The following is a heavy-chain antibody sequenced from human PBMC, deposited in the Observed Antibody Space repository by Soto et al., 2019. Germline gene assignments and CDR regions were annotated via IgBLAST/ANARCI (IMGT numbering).Heavy chain of an antibody. CDR3: AHKPPLDGSGPHAFDI. CDR2: IYWDDDK. CDR1: GFSLSTSGVG. V-gene: IGHV2-5*02. D-gene: IGHD3-10*01. J-gene: IGHJ3*02. Sequence: QITLKESGPTLVKPTQTLTLTCTFSGFSLSTSGVGVGWIRQPPGKALEWLALIYWDDDKRYSPSLKSRLTITKDTSKNQVVLTMTNMDPVDTATYYCAHKPPLDGSGPHAFDIWGQGTMVTVSS.